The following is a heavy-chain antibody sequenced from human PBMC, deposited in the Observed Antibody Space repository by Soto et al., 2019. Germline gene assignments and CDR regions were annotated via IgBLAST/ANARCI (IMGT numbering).Heavy chain of an antibody. J-gene: IGHJ4*02. CDR2: TYYRTQFFH. CDR1: GDTISSNSAA. V-gene: IGHV6-1*01. D-gene: IGHD2-2*01. Sequence: SQTLSLTCVISGDTISSNSAAWIWVRQSPSRGLEWLGRTYYRTQFFHDYGISVKSRININADTSKNQFSLQLNSVTPEDTAVYYCASYAGNFVTPHDYWSRGILVTVSS. CDR3: ASYAGNFVTPHDY.